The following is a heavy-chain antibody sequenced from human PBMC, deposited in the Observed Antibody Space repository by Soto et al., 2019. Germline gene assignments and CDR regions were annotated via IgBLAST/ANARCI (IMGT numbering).Heavy chain of an antibody. J-gene: IGHJ6*02. Sequence: GGSLRLSCAASGFTVSSNYMSWVRQAPGKGLEWVSVIYSGGSTYYADSVKGRFTISRDNSKNTLYLQMNSLRAEDTAVYYCARDCSGGSCYHTAGYYYYGMDVWGQGTTVTVSS. CDR1: GFTVSSNY. V-gene: IGHV3-53*01. D-gene: IGHD2-15*01. CDR2: IYSGGST. CDR3: ARDCSGGSCYHTAGYYYYGMDV.